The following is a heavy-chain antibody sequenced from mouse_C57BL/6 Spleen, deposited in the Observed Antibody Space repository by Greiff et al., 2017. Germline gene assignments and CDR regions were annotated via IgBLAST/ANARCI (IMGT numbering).Heavy chain of an antibody. CDR3: ARGFTVVPFDY. D-gene: IGHD1-1*01. Sequence: QVQLQQPGPELVKPGASVKISCKASGYAFSSSWMNWVKQRPGKGLEWIGRIYPGDGDTNYNGKFKGKATLTADKSSSTAYMQLSSLTSEDSAVYFCARGFTVVPFDYWGQGTTLTVSS. CDR2: IYPGDGDT. J-gene: IGHJ2*01. V-gene: IGHV1-82*01. CDR1: GYAFSSSW.